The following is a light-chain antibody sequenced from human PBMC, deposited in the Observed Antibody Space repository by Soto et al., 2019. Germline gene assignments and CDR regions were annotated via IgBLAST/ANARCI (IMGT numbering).Light chain of an antibody. CDR3: QVWDSSTVV. CDR2: RDT. CDR1: NIGSKN. J-gene: IGLJ1*01. Sequence: SYELTQPLSVSVALGQTARITCGGTNIGSKNEHWYQQKPGQAPMLVINRDTNRPSGIQQRFSGSNSGNTATLTISRAQAGDEADYYSQVWDSSTVVFGTGTKVTV. V-gene: IGLV3-9*01.